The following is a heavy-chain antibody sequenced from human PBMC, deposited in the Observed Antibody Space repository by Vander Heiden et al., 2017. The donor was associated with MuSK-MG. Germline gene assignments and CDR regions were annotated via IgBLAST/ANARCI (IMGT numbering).Heavy chain of an antibody. J-gene: IGHJ4*02. V-gene: IGHV3-7*01. D-gene: IGHD6-19*01. Sequence: EVQVVESGGGLVQPGGSLRLPCAASGFVCSSYWMTWVRQAPGRGLEWVANRKEDGGEKQYVDSVKGRFTISRDNAKNSLYLQMKSLRAEDTAVYYCARGGAVTGRFDYWGQGTLVTVSS. CDR1: GFVCSSYW. CDR2: RKEDGGEK. CDR3: ARGGAVTGRFDY.